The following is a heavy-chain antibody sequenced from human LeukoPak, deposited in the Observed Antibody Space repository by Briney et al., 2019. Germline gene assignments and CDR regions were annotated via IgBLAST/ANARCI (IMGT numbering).Heavy chain of an antibody. J-gene: IGHJ4*02. Sequence: GGSLRLSCAASGFTFSSYAMSWVHQAPGKGLEWVSAISGSGGSTYYADSVKGRFTISRDNSKNTLYLQMNSLRAEDTAVYYCAKEGIARNYDILTGYYYFDYWGQGTLVTVSS. CDR1: GFTFSSYA. V-gene: IGHV3-23*01. CDR3: AKEGIARNYDILTGYYYFDY. D-gene: IGHD3-9*01. CDR2: ISGSGGST.